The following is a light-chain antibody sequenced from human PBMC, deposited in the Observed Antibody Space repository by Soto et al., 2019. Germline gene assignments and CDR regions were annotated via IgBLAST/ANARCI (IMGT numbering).Light chain of an antibody. CDR1: QSISSW. V-gene: IGKV1-5*01. J-gene: IGKJ4*01. CDR3: LQHNSYPRELT. CDR2: DAS. Sequence: DIQMTQSPSTLSASVGDRVTITFRASQSISSWLAWYQQKPGKAPKVLIYDASSLQSGVPSRFSGSGSGTEFTLTISSLQPEDFATYYCLQHNSYPRELTFGGGTKVDIK.